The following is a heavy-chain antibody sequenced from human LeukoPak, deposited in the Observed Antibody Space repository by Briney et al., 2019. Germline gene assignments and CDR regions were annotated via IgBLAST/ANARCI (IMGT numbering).Heavy chain of an antibody. J-gene: IGHJ4*02. V-gene: IGHV4-34*01. CDR2: INHSGST. Sequence: SETLSLTCAVYGGSFSGYYWSWIRQPPGKGLEWIGEINHSGSTNYNPSLRSRVTISVDTSKNQFSLKLSSVTVADTAVYYCARGKPDYWGQGTLVTVSS. CDR3: ARGKPDY. CDR1: GGSFSGYY.